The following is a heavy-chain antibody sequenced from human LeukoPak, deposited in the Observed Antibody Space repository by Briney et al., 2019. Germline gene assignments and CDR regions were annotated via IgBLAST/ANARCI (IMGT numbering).Heavy chain of an antibody. V-gene: IGHV4-39*01. D-gene: IGHD1-26*01. CDR2: IYYSGST. CDR3: ARLTRGSYYYFDY. CDR1: GGSISSSSYY. Sequence: SETLSLTCSVSGGSISSSSYYWGWIRQPPGKGLEGIGCIYYSGSTYYNPSLKSRVTISVDTSKNQFSLKLSSGTAADTAVYYCARLTRGSYYYFDYWGQGTLVTVSS. J-gene: IGHJ4*02.